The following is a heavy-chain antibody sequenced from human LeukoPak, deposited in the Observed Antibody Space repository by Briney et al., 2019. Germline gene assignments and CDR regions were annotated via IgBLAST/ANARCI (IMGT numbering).Heavy chain of an antibody. D-gene: IGHD3-22*01. V-gene: IGHV3-23*01. CDR1: GFTFSNHA. Sequence: GGSLRLSCAASGFTFSNHAMSWVRQAPGKGPEWVSAISVMGGSTYYADSVKGRFTISRDNSKNTLYLQMNSLRAEDTAVYYCAKDLEDSRYYDSSGYLDYWGQGTLVTVSS. J-gene: IGHJ4*02. CDR3: AKDLEDSRYYDSSGYLDY. CDR2: ISVMGGST.